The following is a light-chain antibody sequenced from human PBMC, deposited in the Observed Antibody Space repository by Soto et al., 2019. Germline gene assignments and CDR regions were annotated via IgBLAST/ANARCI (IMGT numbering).Light chain of an antibody. J-gene: IGKJ1*01. V-gene: IGKV1-5*01. CDR2: DAS. CDR3: QQYNSYSPWT. CDR1: QSISSW. Sequence: DIQMTQSPSTLSASVGDRVTITCRASQSISSWLAWYQQKPGKAPKLLIYDASSLESGVPSRFSGGGSGTEFTLTISSLQPDDFATYYCQQYNSYSPWTFGQGTKWIS.